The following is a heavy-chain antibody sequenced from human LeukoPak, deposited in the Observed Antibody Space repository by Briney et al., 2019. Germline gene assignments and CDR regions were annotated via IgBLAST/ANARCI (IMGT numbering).Heavy chain of an antibody. V-gene: IGHV4-59*01. CDR3: ARGSLYDFWSGYYWFDP. Sequence: SETLSLTCTVPGGSISSYYWSWIRQPPGKGLEWIGYIYYSGSTNYNPSLKSRVTISVDTSKNQFSLKLSSVTAADTAVYYCARGSLYDFWSGYYWFDPWAREPWSPSPQ. CDR1: GGSISSYY. CDR2: IYYSGST. D-gene: IGHD3-3*01. J-gene: IGHJ5*02.